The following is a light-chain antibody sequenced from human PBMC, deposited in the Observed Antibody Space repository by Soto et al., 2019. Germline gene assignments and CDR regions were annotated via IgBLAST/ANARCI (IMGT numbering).Light chain of an antibody. V-gene: IGKV3-20*01. CDR2: GAS. J-gene: IGKJ1*01. Sequence: IVFTQSPGTLSLSPGERATLSCRASQSVSSSNFAWYQQKPRQAPRLLIYGASSRATGIPDRFSGSGAGTAFSLTISSREPEDDAVYYCQQYGSSLWPFGQGTKVDIK. CDR3: QQYGSSLWP. CDR1: QSVSSSN.